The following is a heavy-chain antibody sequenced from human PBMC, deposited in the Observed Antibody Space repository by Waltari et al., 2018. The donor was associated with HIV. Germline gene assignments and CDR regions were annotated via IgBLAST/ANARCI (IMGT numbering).Heavy chain of an antibody. D-gene: IGHD3-22*01. CDR3: ASGSYYDSSGLNWFDP. V-gene: IGHV1-8*01. CDR2: MNPNSGNT. J-gene: IGHJ5*02. CDR1: GYTFTSYD. Sequence: QVQLVQSGAEVKKPGASVKVSCKASGYTFTSYDINWVRQATGQGLEWMGWMNPNSGNTGYAQKFQGRVTMTRNTSISTAYMELSSLRSEDTAVYYCASGSYYDSSGLNWFDPWGQGTLVTVSS.